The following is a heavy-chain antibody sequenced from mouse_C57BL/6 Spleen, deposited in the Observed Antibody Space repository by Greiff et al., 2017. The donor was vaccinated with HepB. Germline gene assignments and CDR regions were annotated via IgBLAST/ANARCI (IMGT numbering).Heavy chain of an antibody. J-gene: IGHJ4*01. Sequence: VKLQQSGAELVKPGASVKISCKASGYAFSSYWMNWVKQRPGKGLEWIGQIYPGDGDTNYNGKFKGKATLTADKSSSTAYMQLSSLTSEDSAVYFCAREGRGDYYAMDYWGQGTSVTVSS. CDR3: AREGRGDYYAMDY. D-gene: IGHD3-3*01. CDR1: GYAFSSYW. V-gene: IGHV1-80*01. CDR2: IYPGDGDT.